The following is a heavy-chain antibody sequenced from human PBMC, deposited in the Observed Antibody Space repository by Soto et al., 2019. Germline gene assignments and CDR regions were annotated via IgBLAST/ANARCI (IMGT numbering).Heavy chain of an antibody. D-gene: IGHD3-16*01. CDR1: GFRFDEYN. Sequence: GGSLRLSCAASGFRFDEYNIHWVRQAPGKGLEWVSLITWNGANTYYADSVKGRFTISRDGTTKSVSLQMTSLKREDTGLYYCARETLSYGSALDVWGQGTTVTVSS. CDR3: ARETLSYGSALDV. J-gene: IGHJ6*02. CDR2: ITWNGANT. V-gene: IGHV3-43*01.